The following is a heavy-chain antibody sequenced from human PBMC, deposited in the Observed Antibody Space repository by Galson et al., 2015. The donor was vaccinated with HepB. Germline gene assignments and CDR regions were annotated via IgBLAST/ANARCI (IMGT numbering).Heavy chain of an antibody. J-gene: IGHJ4*02. CDR2: MNGDGTSI. D-gene: IGHD3-22*01. Sequence: SLRLSCAASGFTFSSYWMHWVRQAPGKGLVWVSRMNGDGTSISYADSVKGRFTISRDNAKDTLYLQMNSLRAEDTAVYYCARGGGYFYFDSWGQGTLVTGSS. CDR1: GFTFSSYW. V-gene: IGHV3-74*01. CDR3: ARGGGYFYFDS.